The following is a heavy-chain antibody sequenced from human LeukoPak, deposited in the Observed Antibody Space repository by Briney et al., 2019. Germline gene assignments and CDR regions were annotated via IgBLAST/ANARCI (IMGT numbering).Heavy chain of an antibody. CDR2: INSDGSST. V-gene: IGHV3-74*01. CDR3: ATSRGYVVPLGG. Sequence: GGSLRLSCAASGFIFSAYSMNWVRQAPGKGLVWVSRINSDGSSTSYADSVKGRFTISRDNAKNTLYLQMNSLRAEDTAVYYCATSRGYVVPLGGWGQGTLVTVSS. J-gene: IGHJ4*02. CDR1: GFIFSAYS. D-gene: IGHD5-18*01.